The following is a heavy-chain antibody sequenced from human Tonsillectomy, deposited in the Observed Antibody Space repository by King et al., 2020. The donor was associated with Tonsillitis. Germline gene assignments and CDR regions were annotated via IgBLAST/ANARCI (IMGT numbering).Heavy chain of an antibody. D-gene: IGHD3-10*01. J-gene: IGHJ4*02. CDR2: INPSVGST. V-gene: IGHV1-46*01. CDR3: AGGSGSGTYYKYFEY. Sequence: VQLVESGAEVKKPGASVKVSCKASVYTFTSYYIHWVRQAPGQGLEWMGIINPSVGSTIYAQKFQGRGTMTRDTSTSTVYMELSSLRSEDTAMYYCAGGSGSGTYYKYFEYWGQGPLVTVSS. CDR1: VYTFTSYY.